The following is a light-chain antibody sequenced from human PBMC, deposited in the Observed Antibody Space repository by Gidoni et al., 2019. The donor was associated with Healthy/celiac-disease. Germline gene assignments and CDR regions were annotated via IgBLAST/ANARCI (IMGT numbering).Light chain of an antibody. CDR2: AAS. V-gene: IGKV1-39*01. Sequence: DIKMNQSPSSLSASVGDRVPITCRASQSISSYLNWYQQKPGRAPKLLIYAASSLRSGVPSRFSGSGSGTDFTLTISSLQPEDFATYYCPQSYSTPGLTFGGGTKVEIK. CDR3: PQSYSTPGLT. CDR1: QSISSY. J-gene: IGKJ4*01.